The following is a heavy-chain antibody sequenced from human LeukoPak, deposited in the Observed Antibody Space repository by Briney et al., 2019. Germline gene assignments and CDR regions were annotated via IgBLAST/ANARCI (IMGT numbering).Heavy chain of an antibody. J-gene: IGHJ5*02. CDR3: ARDLSYLRSVVTGVYNWFDP. V-gene: IGHV1-18*01. D-gene: IGHD2-21*02. Sequence: ASVKVSCKASGYTFTSYGISWVRQAPGQGLEWMGWISAYIGNTNYAQKLQGRVTMTTDTSTSTAYMELRSLRSDDTAVYYCARDLSYLRSVVTGVYNWFDPWGQGTLVTVSS. CDR2: ISAYIGNT. CDR1: GYTFTSYG.